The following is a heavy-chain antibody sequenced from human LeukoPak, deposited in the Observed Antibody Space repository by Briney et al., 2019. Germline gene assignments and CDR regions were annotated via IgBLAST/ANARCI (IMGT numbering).Heavy chain of an antibody. CDR1: GFTFSSYA. CDR3: AKDAAYCSSVNCYSDY. V-gene: IGHV3-23*01. CDR2: ISGSGTTT. D-gene: IGHD2-2*01. Sequence: GGSLRLSCAASGFTFSSYAMSWVRQAPGKGLEWVSTISGSGTTTSYADSAKGRFSISRDNSKNTLYLQMSGLGAEDTAFYFCAKDAAYCSSVNCYSDYWGQGTLVTVSS. J-gene: IGHJ4*03.